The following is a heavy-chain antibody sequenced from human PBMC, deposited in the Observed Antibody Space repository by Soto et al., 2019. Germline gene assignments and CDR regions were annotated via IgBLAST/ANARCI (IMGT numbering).Heavy chain of an antibody. CDR1: GFSLTTSGVG. V-gene: IGHV2-5*02. CDR2: IYRDDDK. Sequence: QITLNESGPTQVKPRQTLTLTCTFSGFSLTTSGVGVGWIRQSPGKAPEWLALIYRDDDKRYSPSLKSRLTTTKDTCKNQAVQTMADLDPADTTTYYCAHRVLRTVFGLVTTTAIYFDFWDQGAPVAVSS. CDR3: AHRVLRTVFGLVTTTAIYFDF. D-gene: IGHD3-3*01. J-gene: IGHJ4*02.